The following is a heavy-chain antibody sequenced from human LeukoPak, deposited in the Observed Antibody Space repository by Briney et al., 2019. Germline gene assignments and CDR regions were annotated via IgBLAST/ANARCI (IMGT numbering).Heavy chain of an antibody. Sequence: PGGSLRLSCAASGFTFSSYGMHWVRQAPGKGLEWVSVISGGGGSTYDADSVKGRFTISRDNSKDTLYLQMNSLRAEDTAVYYCAKRAYGSGNNYFDYWGQGTLVTVSS. V-gene: IGHV3-23*01. J-gene: IGHJ4*02. D-gene: IGHD3-10*01. CDR2: ISGGGGST. CDR3: AKRAYGSGNNYFDY. CDR1: GFTFSSYG.